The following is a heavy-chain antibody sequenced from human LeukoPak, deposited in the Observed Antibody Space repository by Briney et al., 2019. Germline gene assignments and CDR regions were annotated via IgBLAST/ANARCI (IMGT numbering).Heavy chain of an antibody. CDR2: ISFDGTNK. J-gene: IGHJ4*02. CDR3: AGGSSVDCSRTSCPPTDY. Sequence: GGSLRLSCAASGFTVSSYAMSWVRQAPGKGREWVADISFDGTNKYYADSVKGRFIISRDNSKHAVYVQMNSLRGDDSGVYYCAGGSSVDCSRTSCPPTDYWGEGTLVTVSS. D-gene: IGHD2-2*01. CDR1: GFTVSSYA. V-gene: IGHV3-30-3*01.